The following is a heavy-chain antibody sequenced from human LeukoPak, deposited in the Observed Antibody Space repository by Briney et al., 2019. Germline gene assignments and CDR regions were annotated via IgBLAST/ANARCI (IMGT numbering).Heavy chain of an antibody. CDR1: GGTFSSYA. Sequence: ASVKVSCKASGGTFSSYAISWVRQAPGQGLEWMGGIIPIFGTANYAQKFQGRVTITTDESTSTAYMELSSRGSEDTAVYYCARTRIRGYGDCPPYFDYWGQGTLVTVSS. D-gene: IGHD4-17*01. V-gene: IGHV1-69*05. CDR2: IIPIFGTA. J-gene: IGHJ4*02. CDR3: ARTRIRGYGDCPPYFDY.